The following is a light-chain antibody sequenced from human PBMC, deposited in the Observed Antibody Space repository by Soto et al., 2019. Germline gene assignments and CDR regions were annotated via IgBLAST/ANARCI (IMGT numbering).Light chain of an antibody. Sequence: DIQMTQSPSSLSASVGDRVTITCRASQSISSYLNWYQQKPGKAPKLLIYAASSLQSGVPSRFSGSGSGTDFTLTISSLQPEEFATYYCQQSYSTPPLPFGGGTKLQLK. V-gene: IGKV1-39*01. CDR3: QQSYSTPPLP. CDR2: AAS. CDR1: QSISSY. J-gene: IGKJ4*01.